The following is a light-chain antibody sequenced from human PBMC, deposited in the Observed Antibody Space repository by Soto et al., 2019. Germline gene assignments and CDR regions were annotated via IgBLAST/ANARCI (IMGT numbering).Light chain of an antibody. CDR2: AAS. J-gene: IGKJ1*01. V-gene: IGKV1-27*01. CDR3: QKYYHAPWT. Sequence: DIQMTQSPPSLSASVGDTVAITCRASQDISNYLAWYQQKPGKVPKLLIYAASTLQSGVPSRFSGSGSGTDFTLTISSLQPEDVATYYCQKYYHAPWTFGRGTKVEL. CDR1: QDISNY.